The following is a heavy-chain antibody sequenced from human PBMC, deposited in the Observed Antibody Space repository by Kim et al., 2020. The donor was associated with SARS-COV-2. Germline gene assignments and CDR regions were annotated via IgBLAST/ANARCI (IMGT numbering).Heavy chain of an antibody. CDR3: ARVPTPAYYYDSSAHSTHDP. Sequence: SVKVSCKASGGTFSSYAISWVRQAPGQGLEWMGGIIPIFGTANYAQKFQGRVTITADESTSTAYMELSSLRSEDTAVYYCARVPTPAYYYDSSAHSTHDPWGQGTLVTVSS. D-gene: IGHD3-22*01. J-gene: IGHJ5*02. V-gene: IGHV1-69*13. CDR2: IIPIFGTA. CDR1: GGTFSSYA.